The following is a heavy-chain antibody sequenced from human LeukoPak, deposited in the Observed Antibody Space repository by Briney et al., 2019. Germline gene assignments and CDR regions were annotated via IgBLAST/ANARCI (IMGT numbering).Heavy chain of an antibody. Sequence: SQTLSLTCTVSGGSITSGNYYWTWIRQPPGKGLEWIGYIYNSGSTYYNPSLRSRVAISIDTSKNRFSLRLDSVTAADTAVYFCATTARHCSEYWGQGTLVTVSS. CDR1: GGSITSGNYY. J-gene: IGHJ4*02. D-gene: IGHD6-6*01. CDR2: IYNSGST. V-gene: IGHV4-30-4*08. CDR3: ATTARHCSEY.